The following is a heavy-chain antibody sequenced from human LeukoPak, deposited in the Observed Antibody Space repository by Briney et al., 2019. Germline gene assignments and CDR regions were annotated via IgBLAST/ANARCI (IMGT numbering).Heavy chain of an antibody. CDR1: GFTFSSYA. Sequence: GGSLRLSCAASGFTFSSYAMHWVRQAPGKGLEWVAVISYDGSNKYHADSVKGRFTISRDNSKNTLYLQMNSLRAEDTAVYYCARDRRSYYYDSSGILDYWGQGTLVTVSS. J-gene: IGHJ4*02. D-gene: IGHD3-22*01. CDR3: ARDRRSYYYDSSGILDY. CDR2: ISYDGSNK. V-gene: IGHV3-30*04.